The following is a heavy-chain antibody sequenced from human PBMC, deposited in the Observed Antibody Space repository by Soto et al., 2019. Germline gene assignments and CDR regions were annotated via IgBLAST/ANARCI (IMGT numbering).Heavy chain of an antibody. D-gene: IGHD3-22*01. CDR2: IIPIFGTA. V-gene: IGHV1-69*13. CDR3: AREGYYYDSSGYYYSLLYYYYYGMDV. Sequence: SVKVSCKASGGTFSSYAISWVRQAPGQGLEWMGGIIPIFGTANYAQKFQGRVTITADESTSTAYMELSSLRSEDTAVYYCAREGYYYDSSGYYYSLLYYYYYGMDVWGQGTTVTVSS. CDR1: GGTFSSYA. J-gene: IGHJ6*02.